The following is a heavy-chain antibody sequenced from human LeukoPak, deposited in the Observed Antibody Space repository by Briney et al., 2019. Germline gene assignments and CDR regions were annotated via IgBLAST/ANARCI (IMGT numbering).Heavy chain of an antibody. CDR2: IYHSGST. J-gene: IGHJ6*03. Sequence: SETLSLTCTVSGGSISSSSYYWGWIRQPPGKGLEWIGSIYHSGSTYYNPSLKSRVTISVDTSKNQFSLKLSSVTAADTAVYYCARNDRGTYYDFWSGYFENYYYYYMDVWGKGTTVTVSS. CDR3: ARNDRGTYYDFWSGYFENYYYYYMDV. V-gene: IGHV4-39*07. CDR1: GGSISSSSYY. D-gene: IGHD3-3*01.